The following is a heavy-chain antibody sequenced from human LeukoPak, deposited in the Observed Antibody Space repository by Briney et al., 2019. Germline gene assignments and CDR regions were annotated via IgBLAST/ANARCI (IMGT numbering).Heavy chain of an antibody. J-gene: IGHJ5*02. CDR3: VRGGQRFDP. CDR2: INSDGSWT. CDR1: GNYW. Sequence: GGSLRLSCAASGNYWMHWVRQAPGKGLVWVSHINSDGSWTSYADSVKGRFTISKDNAKNTVYLQMNSLRVEDTAIYYCVRGGQRFDPWGQGTLVTVSS. V-gene: IGHV3-74*01. D-gene: IGHD3/OR15-3a*01.